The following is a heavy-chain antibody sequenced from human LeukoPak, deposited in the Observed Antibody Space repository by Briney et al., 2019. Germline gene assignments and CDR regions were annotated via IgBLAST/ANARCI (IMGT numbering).Heavy chain of an antibody. D-gene: IGHD3-22*01. V-gene: IGHV3-53*01. Sequence: PGGSLRLSCAASGFTVSSNYMSWVRQAPGKGLEWVSVIYSGGSTYYADSVKGRFTISRDNSKNTLYLQMNSLRAEDTAVYYCARDWGRSESSGYKGGIDSWGQGTLVTVSS. CDR3: ARDWGRSESSGYKGGIDS. CDR2: IYSGGST. CDR1: GFTVSSNY. J-gene: IGHJ4*02.